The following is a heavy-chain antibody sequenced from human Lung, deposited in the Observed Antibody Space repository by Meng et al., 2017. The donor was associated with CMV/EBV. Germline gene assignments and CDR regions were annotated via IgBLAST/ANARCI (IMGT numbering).Heavy chain of an antibody. V-gene: IGHV4-61*01. J-gene: IGHJ5*02. D-gene: IGHD2-2*01. Sequence: VSSAIYYWSWIRQPPGKGLEWIAYVYYGGGTNYNPSLKSRVTISVDTSKNQFSLKLSSVTAADTAVYYCARGTGYCSSTSCYPFDPWGQGTLVTVSS. CDR1: VSSAIYY. CDR3: ARGTGYCSSTSCYPFDP. CDR2: VYYGGGT.